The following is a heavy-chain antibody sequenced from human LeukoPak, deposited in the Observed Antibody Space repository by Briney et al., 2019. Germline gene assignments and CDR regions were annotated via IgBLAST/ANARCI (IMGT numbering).Heavy chain of an antibody. CDR2: IYHSGST. J-gene: IGHJ6*02. CDR1: GGSISSGGYS. CDR3: ARHDSGSLKYYGMDV. Sequence: SETLSLTCAVSGGSISSGGYSWSWIRQPPGKGLEWIGYIYHSGSTYYNPSLKSRVTISVDRSKNQFSLKLSSVTAADTAVYYCARHDSGSLKYYGMDVWGQGTTVTVSS. D-gene: IGHD1-26*01. V-gene: IGHV4-30-2*01.